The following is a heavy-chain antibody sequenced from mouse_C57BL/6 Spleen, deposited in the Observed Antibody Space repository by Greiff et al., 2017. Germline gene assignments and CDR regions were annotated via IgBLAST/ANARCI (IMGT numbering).Heavy chain of an antibody. D-gene: IGHD4-1*01. V-gene: IGHV1-74*01. Sequence: VQLQQPGAELVKPGASVKVSCKASGYTFTSYWMHWVKQRPGQGLEWIGRIHPSDSDTNYNQKFKGKATLTVDKASSTAYMQLSILTSEDSAVYYCAICGWDEYYAMDDWGQGTSVTVSS. CDR2: IHPSDSDT. CDR1: GYTFTSYW. CDR3: AICGWDEYYAMDD. J-gene: IGHJ4*01.